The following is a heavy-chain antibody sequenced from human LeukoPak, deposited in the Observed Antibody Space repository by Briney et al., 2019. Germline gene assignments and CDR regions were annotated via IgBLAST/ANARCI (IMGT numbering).Heavy chain of an antibody. D-gene: IGHD3-22*01. Sequence: PGGSLRLSCAASGFTFSSYEMNWVRQAPGKGLEWVSYISSSGSTIYYADSVKGRFTISRDNAKNSLYLQMNSLRAEDTAVYYCARDHRNYYDSSGYYYGLSDAFDIWGQGTMVTVSS. V-gene: IGHV3-48*03. J-gene: IGHJ3*02. CDR2: ISSSGSTI. CDR3: ARDHRNYYDSSGYYYGLSDAFDI. CDR1: GFTFSSYE.